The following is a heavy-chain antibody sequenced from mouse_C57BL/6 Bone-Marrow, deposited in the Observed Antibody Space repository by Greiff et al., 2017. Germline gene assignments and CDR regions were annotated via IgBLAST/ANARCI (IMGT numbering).Heavy chain of an antibody. D-gene: IGHD2-10*01. CDR3: ARPLLGLYYFDY. CDR2: ISSGSSTI. CDR1: GFTFSDYG. Sequence: EVQLVESGGGLVKPGGSLKLSCAASGFTFSDYGMHWVRQAPEKGLEWVAYISSGSSTIYYAATVKGRFTISRDNAKNTLFLQMTSLRSEDTAMYYCARPLLGLYYFDYWGQGTTLTVSS. V-gene: IGHV5-17*01. J-gene: IGHJ2*01.